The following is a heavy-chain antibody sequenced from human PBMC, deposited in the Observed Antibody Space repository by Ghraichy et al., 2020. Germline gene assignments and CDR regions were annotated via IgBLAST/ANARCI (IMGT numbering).Heavy chain of an antibody. D-gene: IGHD1-26*01. CDR1: GFTFSSYA. CDR2: VSDTGIKT. CDR3: AKDEYSRTSYYGFDY. J-gene: IGHJ4*02. V-gene: IGHV3-23*01. Sequence: GGSLRLSCAASGFTFSSYAMYWVRQVPGTGLEWVTTVSDTGIKTYYADSVKGRFTISRDNSKNTLYLQMNSLRAEDTGIYFCAKDEYSRTSYYGFDYWGQGSLVTVSS.